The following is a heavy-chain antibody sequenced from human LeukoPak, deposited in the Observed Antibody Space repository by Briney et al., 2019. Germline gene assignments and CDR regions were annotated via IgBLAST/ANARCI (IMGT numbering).Heavy chain of an antibody. CDR2: ISGSGGST. J-gene: IGHJ4*02. Sequence: GGSLRLSCAASGFTFSSYGMSWVRQAPGKGLEWVSAISGSGGSTYCADSVKGRFTISRDNSKNTLYLQMNSLRAEDTAVYYCAKLGTYGSGSYFPNDYWGQGTLVTVSS. CDR1: GFTFSSYG. CDR3: AKLGTYGSGSYFPNDY. V-gene: IGHV3-23*01. D-gene: IGHD3-10*01.